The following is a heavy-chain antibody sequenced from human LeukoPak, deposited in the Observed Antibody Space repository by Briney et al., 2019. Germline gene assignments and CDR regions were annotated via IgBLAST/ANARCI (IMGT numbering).Heavy chain of an antibody. CDR3: AKAGPDSSGWYWFDP. V-gene: IGHV3-43*02. CDR2: ISGDGGST. CDR1: GFTFDDYA. J-gene: IGHJ5*02. D-gene: IGHD6-19*01. Sequence: PGGSPRLSCAASGFTFDDYAMHWVRQAPGKGLEWVSLISGDGGSTYYADSVKGRFTISRDNSKNSLYLQMNSLRTEDTALYYCAKAGPDSSGWYWFDPWGQGTLVTVSS.